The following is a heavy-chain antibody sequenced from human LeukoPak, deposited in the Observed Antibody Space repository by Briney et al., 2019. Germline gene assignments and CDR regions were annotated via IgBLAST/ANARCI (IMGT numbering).Heavy chain of an antibody. CDR3: VRQKTDDILLTAYYLFES. CDR2: LYYTGST. D-gene: IGHD3-9*01. V-gene: IGHV4-39*01. CDR1: GGSFSGYY. J-gene: IGHJ4*02. Sequence: SETLSLTCAVYGGSFSGYYWGWIRQPPGKGLEWIATLYYTGSTYYNPSLKSRVTISAHTSKNQFSLRLTSVTAADTAVYYCVRQKTDDILLTAYYLFESWGQGTLVTVSS.